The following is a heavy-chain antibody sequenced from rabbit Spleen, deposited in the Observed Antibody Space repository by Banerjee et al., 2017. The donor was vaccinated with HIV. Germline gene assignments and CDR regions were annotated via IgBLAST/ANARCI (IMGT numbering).Heavy chain of an antibody. V-gene: IGHV1S45*01. J-gene: IGHJ4*01. Sequence: QEQLEESGGGLVKPEGSLTLTCKASGFDFSSYYMSWVRQAPGKGLEWIGYIDPIFGSTDYASWAKGRFTISKTSSTTVTLQMTSLTAADTATYFCARNPVFSYSNLWGPGTLVTVS. CDR2: IDPIFGST. D-gene: IGHD7-1*01. CDR1: GFDFSSYYM. CDR3: ARNPVFSYSNL.